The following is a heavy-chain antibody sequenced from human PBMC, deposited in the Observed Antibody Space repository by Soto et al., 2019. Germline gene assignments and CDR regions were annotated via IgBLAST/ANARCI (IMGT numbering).Heavy chain of an antibody. V-gene: IGHV3-74*01. CDR2: INSDGSST. CDR3: ARDSLIAAQTYYDFWSGYYYGMDV. D-gene: IGHD3-3*01. Sequence: LRLSCAASGFTFSSYWMHWVRQAPGKGLVWVSRINSDGSSTSYADSVKGRFTISRDNAKNTLYLQMNSLRAEDTAVYYCARDSLIAAQTYYDFWSGYYYGMDVWGQGTTVTVSS. J-gene: IGHJ6*02. CDR1: GFTFSSYW.